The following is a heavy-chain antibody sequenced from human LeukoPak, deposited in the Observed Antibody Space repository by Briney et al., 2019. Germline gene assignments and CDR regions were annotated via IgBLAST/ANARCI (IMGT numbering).Heavy chain of an antibody. J-gene: IGHJ6*02. CDR1: GGSFSGYY. CDR3: AREWGAVWAEHYYYYGMDV. V-gene: IGHV4-34*01. D-gene: IGHD1-26*01. Sequence: KPSETLSLTCAVYGGSFSGYYWSWIRQPPGKGLEWIGEINHSGSTNYNPSLKSRVTISVDTSKNQFSLKLSSVTAADTAVYYCAREWGAVWAEHYYYYGMDVWGQGTTVTVSS. CDR2: INHSGST.